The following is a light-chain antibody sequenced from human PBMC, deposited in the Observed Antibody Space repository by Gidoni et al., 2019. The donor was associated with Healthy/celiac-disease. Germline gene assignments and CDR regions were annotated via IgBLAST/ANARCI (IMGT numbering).Light chain of an antibody. Sequence: ELVLKQSPGTLSLSPGESATLSCRASQSVSSSYLAWYQQKPGQAPRLLIYGASSRATGIPDRFSGSGSGTDFTLTISRLEPEDFAVYYCQQYGSSPMYTFGQGTKLEIK. J-gene: IGKJ2*01. CDR3: QQYGSSPMYT. CDR1: QSVSSSY. V-gene: IGKV3-20*01. CDR2: GAS.